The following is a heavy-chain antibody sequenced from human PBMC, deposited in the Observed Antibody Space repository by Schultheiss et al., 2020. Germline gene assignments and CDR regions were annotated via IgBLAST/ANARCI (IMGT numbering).Heavy chain of an antibody. V-gene: IGHV3-15*01. J-gene: IGHJ4*02. CDR2: IKSKTDGGTT. CDR3: TTDSGWYYDSSGYYSSDY. CDR1: GFTFSNAW. D-gene: IGHD3-22*01. Sequence: GGSLRLSCAASGFTFSNAWMSWVRQAPGKGLEWVGRIKSKTDGGTTDYAAPVKGRFTISRDDSKNTLYLQMNSLKTEDTAVYYCTTDSGWYYDSSGYYSSDYWGQGTLVTVSS.